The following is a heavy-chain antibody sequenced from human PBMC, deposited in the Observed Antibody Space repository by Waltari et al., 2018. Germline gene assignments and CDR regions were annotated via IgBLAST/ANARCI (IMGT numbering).Heavy chain of an antibody. D-gene: IGHD7-27*01. V-gene: IGHV3-11*01. J-gene: IGHJ4*02. CDR1: GFTFSDYY. CDR3: ARGPTTGEVYFDY. Sequence: QVQLVESGGGLVKPGGSLRLSCAASGFTFSDYYMSWIRQAPGKGLEWVSYLSSSGSIIYYADSVKGRFTISRGNAKKSLYLQMNSLRVEDTAMYYCARGPTTGEVYFDYWGQGTLVTVSS. CDR2: LSSSGSII.